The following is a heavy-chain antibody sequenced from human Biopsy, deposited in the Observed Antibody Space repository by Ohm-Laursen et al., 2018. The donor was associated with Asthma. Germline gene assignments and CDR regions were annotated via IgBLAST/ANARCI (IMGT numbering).Heavy chain of an antibody. CDR2: ISVYNGNT. J-gene: IGHJ6*02. D-gene: IGHD3-10*01. Sequence: ASVKVSCKTSGYTFNSAGITWVRQAPGQGLEWMGWISVYNGNTKVAQKLQDRVTMITDTSTSTAYMELRCLRSDDTAVYFCARAVDYSHYYGIDVWGQGTTITVS. V-gene: IGHV1-18*01. CDR1: GYTFNSAG. CDR3: ARAVDYSHYYGIDV.